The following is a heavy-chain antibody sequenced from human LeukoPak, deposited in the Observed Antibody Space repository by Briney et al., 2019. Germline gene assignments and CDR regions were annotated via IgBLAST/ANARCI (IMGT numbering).Heavy chain of an antibody. CDR3: AKDRPNFYQTSGAYYMPQGDF. CDR1: GFTFDIHA. Sequence: AGGSLRLSCEASGFTFDIHAMSWVRQPPEKGLEWVASVTSSGRIPNYADSVKGRFTISRDNSKNTLYLQMNSLRGEDTAVYYCAKDRPNFYQTSGAYYMPQGDFWGQGSLVTVSS. CDR2: VTSSGRIP. V-gene: IGHV3-23*01. D-gene: IGHD3-10*01. J-gene: IGHJ4*02.